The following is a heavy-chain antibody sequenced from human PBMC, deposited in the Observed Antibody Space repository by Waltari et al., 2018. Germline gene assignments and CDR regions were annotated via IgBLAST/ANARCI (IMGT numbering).Heavy chain of an antibody. CDR3: GDFTAFDY. CDR2: ITANPHGGTT. D-gene: IGHD2-8*02. J-gene: IGHJ4*02. CDR1: GFTFNTAW. Sequence: EVQLVESGGGLVKPGGSLRLSCVGSGFTFNTAWMHWVRQAPGKGLEWVGRITANPHGGTTVYAAPVKGRFTISRDDSKNTVYLQMNSLKTEDTGVYYCGDFTAFDYWGQGSLVTVSS. V-gene: IGHV3-15*01.